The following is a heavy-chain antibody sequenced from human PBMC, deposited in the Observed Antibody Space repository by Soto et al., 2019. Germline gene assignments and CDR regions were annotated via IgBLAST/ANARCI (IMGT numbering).Heavy chain of an antibody. CDR3: ASSREGYYFDY. D-gene: IGHD1-26*01. Sequence: PGGSLRLSCAASGFTFSNYAMHWVRQAPGKGLEYVSTISSSGGSTYYANSVKGRFTISRDNSKNTLYLQMGSLRAEDMAVYYCASSREGYYFDYWGQGTLVTVYS. CDR2: ISSSGGST. CDR1: GFTFSNYA. J-gene: IGHJ4*02. V-gene: IGHV3-64*01.